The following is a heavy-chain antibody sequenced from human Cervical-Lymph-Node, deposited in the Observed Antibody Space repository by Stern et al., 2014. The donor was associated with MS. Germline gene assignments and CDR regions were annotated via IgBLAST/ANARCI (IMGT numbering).Heavy chain of an antibody. CDR2: INRNSGGA. CDR1: GYIFTGYYY. J-gene: IGHJ4*02. CDR3: ATIDYGDYKDY. D-gene: IGHD4-17*01. V-gene: IGHV1-2*06. Sequence: QVQLVESGAEVKKPGASVKISCQASGYIFTGYYYLHWVRQAPGQGLEWLGRINRNSGGANYAQKLQGRVTMTRDTSISTVYMELSSLRSDDTAVYYCATIDYGDYKDYWGQGTLVTVSS.